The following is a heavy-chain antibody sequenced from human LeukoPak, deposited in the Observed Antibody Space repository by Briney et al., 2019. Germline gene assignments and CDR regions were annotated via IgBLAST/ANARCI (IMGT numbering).Heavy chain of an antibody. CDR1: GYSFTSYH. V-gene: IGHV1-46*01. J-gene: IGHJ4*02. CDR3: ARDLIVVRRTSLQWDY. CDR2: ISPNGDST. Sequence: ASVKVSCKASGYSFTSYHKHWVRQAPGQGLEWMGIISPNGDSTSYAQKFQGRVTMTRDTSTSTVYMELSSLRSEDTAVYYCARDLIVVRRTSLQWDYWGQGTLVTVSS. D-gene: IGHD1-26*01.